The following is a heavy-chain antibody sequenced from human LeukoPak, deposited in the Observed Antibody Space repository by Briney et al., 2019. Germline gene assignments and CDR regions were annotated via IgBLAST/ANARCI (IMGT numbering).Heavy chain of an antibody. V-gene: IGHV4-34*01. CDR1: GGSFSRYY. CDR3: ARGATISETGYFDF. Sequence: SETLSLTCAVYGGSFSRYYWSRIRQSPGKGLEWIAEIDHRGDTNYNPSVKSRVTISVDTSKNQFSLKVRSLTAADTAVYYCARGATISETGYFDFWGQGTLVTVSS. CDR2: IDHRGDT. D-gene: IGHD5-24*01. J-gene: IGHJ4*03.